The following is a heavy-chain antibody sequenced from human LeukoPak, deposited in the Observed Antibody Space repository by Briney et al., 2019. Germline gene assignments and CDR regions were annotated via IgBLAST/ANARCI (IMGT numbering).Heavy chain of an antibody. CDR2: ISSSGSTI. CDR3: ARGAIQLWFDY. CDR1: GFTFSSYE. V-gene: IGHV3-48*03. Sequence: GGSRRLSCAASGFTFSSYEMNWVRQAPGKGLEWVSYISSSGSTIYYADSVKGRFTISRDNAKNSLYLQMNRLRAEDTAVYYCARGAIQLWFDYWGQGTLVTVSS. D-gene: IGHD5-18*01. J-gene: IGHJ4*02.